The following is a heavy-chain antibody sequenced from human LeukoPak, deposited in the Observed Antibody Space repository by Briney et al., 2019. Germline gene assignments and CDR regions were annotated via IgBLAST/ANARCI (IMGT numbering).Heavy chain of an antibody. J-gene: IGHJ5*02. CDR3: ARDGLAESVSWFDP. V-gene: IGHV4-61*02. CDR2: IYTSGST. Sequence: PSETLSLTCTVSGGSISSGSYYWSWLRQPAGKGLEWIGRIYTSGSTNYNPSLKSRVTISVDTSKNQFSLKLSSVTAADTAVYYCARDGLAESVSWFDPWGQGTLVTVSS. D-gene: IGHD3-10*01. CDR1: GGSISSGSYY.